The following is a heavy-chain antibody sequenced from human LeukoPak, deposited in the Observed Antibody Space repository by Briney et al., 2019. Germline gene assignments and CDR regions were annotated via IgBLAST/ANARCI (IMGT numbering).Heavy chain of an antibody. V-gene: IGHV3-21*01. D-gene: IGHD6-13*01. Sequence: PGGSLRLSCAASGFSFSRYSMNWVRQAPGKGLGWVPSIISSSYIYYADSVKGRFTISRDNAKNSLYLQMNRLRAEDTAVYYCARERQQQPVYYYVDVWGKGTTVTVSS. J-gene: IGHJ6*04. CDR2: IISSSYI. CDR1: GFSFSRYS. CDR3: ARERQQQPVYYYVDV.